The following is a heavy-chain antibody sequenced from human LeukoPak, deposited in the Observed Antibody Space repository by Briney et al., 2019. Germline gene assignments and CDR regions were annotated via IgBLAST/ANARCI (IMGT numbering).Heavy chain of an antibody. CDR3: ARQEGKYDTPEYY. D-gene: IGHD3-9*01. Sequence: PSETLSLTCTVSGGSISSSSYYWGWIRQPPGKGLEWIGYIYYSGSTNYNPSLKSRVTISIDTSKNQFSLKLSSVTAADTAVYYCARQEGKYDTPEYYWGQGTLVTVSS. V-gene: IGHV4-61*05. CDR1: GGSISSSSYY. J-gene: IGHJ4*02. CDR2: IYYSGST.